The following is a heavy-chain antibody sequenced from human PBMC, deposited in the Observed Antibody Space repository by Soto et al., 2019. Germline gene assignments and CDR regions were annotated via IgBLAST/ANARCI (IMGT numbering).Heavy chain of an antibody. D-gene: IGHD6-13*01. CDR1: GGTFSSYA. V-gene: IGHV1-69*13. CDR3: ARAPIAAAGTGSWFDP. Sequence: SVKVSCKASGGTFSSYAISWVRQAPGQGLEWMGGIIPIFGTANYAQKFQGRVTITADESTSTAYMELSSLRSEDTAVYYCARAPIAAAGTGSWFDPWGQGTLVTVSS. CDR2: IIPIFGTA. J-gene: IGHJ5*02.